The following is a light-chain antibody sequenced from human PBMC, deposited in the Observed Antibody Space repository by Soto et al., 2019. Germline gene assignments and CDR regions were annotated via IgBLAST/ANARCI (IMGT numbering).Light chain of an antibody. J-gene: IGLJ3*02. Sequence: QSVLKQPPSVSGAPGQRVTISCTGSSSNIGANSDVHWYQQLPGTAPKLLIYNNNNRPSGFPDRFSGSKSGTSASLAITGLQAEDEADYYCQSYGSTLRAFCVFGGGTKLTVL. CDR3: QSYGSTLRAFCV. CDR1: SSNIGANSD. CDR2: NNN. V-gene: IGLV1-40*01.